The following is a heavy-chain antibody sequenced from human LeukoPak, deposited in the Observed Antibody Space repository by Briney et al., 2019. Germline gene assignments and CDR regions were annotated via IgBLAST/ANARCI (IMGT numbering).Heavy chain of an antibody. V-gene: IGHV1-8*01. J-gene: IGHJ2*01. CDR1: GYAFTFSD. CDR2: INTNSGNT. D-gene: IGHD4-17*01. Sequence: ASVTVSCKASGYAFTFSDFDWVRLAKGPGNEWMGWINTNSGNTGYAQKVQGRVTMTRNTSVSTVYMELRSLRSDDTAVYYCAIKRGTTGLDWYIDLWGRGTPITVSS. CDR3: AIKRGTTGLDWYIDL.